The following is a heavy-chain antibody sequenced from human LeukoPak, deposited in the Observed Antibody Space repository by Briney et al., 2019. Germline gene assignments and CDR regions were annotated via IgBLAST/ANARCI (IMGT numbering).Heavy chain of an antibody. V-gene: IGHV1-18*01. CDR3: ARDTSSGDFSELDY. D-gene: IGHD3-3*01. CDR1: GYTFTSYG. CDR2: ISAYNGNT. J-gene: IGHJ4*02. Sequence: ASVKVSCKASGYTFTSYGISWVRQAPGQGLEWMGWISAYNGNTNYAQKLQGRVTMTTDTSTSTAYVELRSLRSDDTAVYYCARDTSSGDFSELDYWGQGTLVTVSS.